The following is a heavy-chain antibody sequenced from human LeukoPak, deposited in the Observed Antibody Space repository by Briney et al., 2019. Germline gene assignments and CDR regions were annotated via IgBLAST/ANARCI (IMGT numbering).Heavy chain of an antibody. CDR3: ARGPPGAYCGGDCLHYFDY. CDR2: ISYDGSNK. J-gene: IGHJ4*02. Sequence: PGGSLRLSCAASGFTFSSCAMHWVRQAPGKGLEWVAVISYDGSNKYYADSVKGRFTISRDNSKNTLYLQMNSLRAEDTAVYYCARGPPGAYCGGDCLHYFDYWGQGTLVTVSS. V-gene: IGHV3-30-3*01. CDR1: GFTFSSCA. D-gene: IGHD2-21*02.